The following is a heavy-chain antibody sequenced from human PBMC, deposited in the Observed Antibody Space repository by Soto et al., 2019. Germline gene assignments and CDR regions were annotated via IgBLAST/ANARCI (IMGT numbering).Heavy chain of an antibody. CDR1: GFTFSSYA. J-gene: IGHJ4*02. CDR3: ARDFSSGYYYDSSGSHFDY. V-gene: IGHV3-30-3*01. Sequence: PGGSLRLSCAASGFTFSSYAMHWVRQAPGKGLEWVAVISYDGSNKYYADSVKGRFTISRDNSKNTLYLQMNSLRAEDTAVYYCARDFSSGYYYDSSGSHFDYWGQGTLVTVSS. CDR2: ISYDGSNK. D-gene: IGHD3-22*01.